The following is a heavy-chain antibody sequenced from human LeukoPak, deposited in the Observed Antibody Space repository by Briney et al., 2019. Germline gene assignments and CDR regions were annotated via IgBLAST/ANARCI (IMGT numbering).Heavy chain of an antibody. CDR1: GFTFSSYG. Sequence: PGGSLRLSCAASGFTFSSYGMHWVRQAPGKGLEWVAVIWYDGSNKYYADSVKGRFTISRDNSKNTLYLQMNSLRAEDTAVYYCARDAGPLVIIAAYDYWGQGTLVTVSS. CDR3: ARDAGPLVIIAAYDY. V-gene: IGHV3-33*01. CDR2: IWYDGSNK. J-gene: IGHJ4*02. D-gene: IGHD3-9*01.